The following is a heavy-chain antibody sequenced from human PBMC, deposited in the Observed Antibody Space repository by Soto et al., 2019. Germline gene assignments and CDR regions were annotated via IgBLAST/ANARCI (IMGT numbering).Heavy chain of an antibody. CDR1: GFTFSSYS. CDR2: ISSSSSTI. CDR3: ARDQETGYYYYGMDV. V-gene: IGHV3-48*02. Sequence: GGSLRLSCAASGFTFSSYSMNWVRQAPGKGLEWVSYISSSSSTIYYADSVKGRFTISRDNAKNSLYLQMNSLRDEDTAVYYCARDQETGYYYYGMDVWGQGTTVTVSS. J-gene: IGHJ6*02.